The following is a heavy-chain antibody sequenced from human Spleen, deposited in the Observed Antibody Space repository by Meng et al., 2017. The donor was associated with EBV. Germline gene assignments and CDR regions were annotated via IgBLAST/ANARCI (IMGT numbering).Heavy chain of an antibody. CDR3: AHSSWFTVDFDS. J-gene: IGHJ4*02. Sequence: ITLKESGPPLVKPTPTLTLTCSVSGFSLSTSGVGVGWIRQPPGKALEWLALIYRDDEKRYSPSLESRLTITKDTSKNQVVLTMTNMDPVDTATYYCAHSSWFTVDFDSWGQGTLVTVSS. V-gene: IGHV2-5*02. CDR1: GFSLSTSGVG. D-gene: IGHD3-10*01. CDR2: IYRDDEK.